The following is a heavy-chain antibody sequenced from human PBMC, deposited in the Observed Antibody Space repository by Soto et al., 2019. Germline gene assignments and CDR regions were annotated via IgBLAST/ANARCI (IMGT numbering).Heavy chain of an antibody. J-gene: IGHJ3*02. CDR2: ISSSGSTI. V-gene: IGHV3-11*01. Sequence: PGGSLRLSCAASGFTFSDYYMSWIRQAPGKGLEWVSYISSSGSTIYYADSVKGRFTISRDNAKNSLYLRMNSLRAEDTAVYYCARDPGTIYIAAARWEFDIWGQGTMVTVSS. CDR1: GFTFSDYY. D-gene: IGHD6-13*01. CDR3: ARDPGTIYIAAARWEFDI.